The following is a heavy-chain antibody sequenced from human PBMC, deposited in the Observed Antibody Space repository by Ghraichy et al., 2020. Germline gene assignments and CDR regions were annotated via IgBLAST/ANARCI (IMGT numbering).Heavy chain of an antibody. J-gene: IGHJ2*01. V-gene: IGHV3-21*06. Sequence: ESLNISCAASGFTFSSYSMNWVRQAPGKGLEWVSSISGVGSYIYYADSVKGRFTIARDNAKNSLYLQLNSLRAEDTAVYYCARDADFDSSGLRLNWYFDLWGRGTLVTVSS. D-gene: IGHD3-22*01. CDR1: GFTFSSYS. CDR3: ARDADFDSSGLRLNWYFDL. CDR2: ISGVGSYI.